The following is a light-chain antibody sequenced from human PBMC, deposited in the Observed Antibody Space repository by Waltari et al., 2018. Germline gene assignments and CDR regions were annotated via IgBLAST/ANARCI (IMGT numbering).Light chain of an antibody. CDR2: EVS. CDR3: CAYAGSYTFV. V-gene: IGLV2-11*01. J-gene: IGLJ6*01. Sequence: QAALTQPSSVSGSPGQSVTISCTGTSIDIGCYNYVSWYHQHPGTPPNLMFNEVSKLAPGVSDRFSGSKSGNTASLTSSGLQAEEEADYSCCAYAGSYTFVFGSGTKLTVL. CDR1: SIDIGCYNY.